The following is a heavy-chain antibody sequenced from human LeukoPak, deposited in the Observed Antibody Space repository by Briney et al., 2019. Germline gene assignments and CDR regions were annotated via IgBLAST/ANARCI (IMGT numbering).Heavy chain of an antibody. CDR1: GYSLTGLS. D-gene: IGHD2-2*01. CDR3: AMGDPYQLLGE. Sequence: GASVSVSFKVSGYSLTGLSKYWVRQAPGKGLEWMGGLDLEGGETIYAQKFEGRVTMTEDTSTDTVYMELRSLQSDDTGVYYCAMGDPYQLLGEWAQGTLVTVSS. V-gene: IGHV1-24*01. J-gene: IGHJ4*02. CDR2: LDLEGGET.